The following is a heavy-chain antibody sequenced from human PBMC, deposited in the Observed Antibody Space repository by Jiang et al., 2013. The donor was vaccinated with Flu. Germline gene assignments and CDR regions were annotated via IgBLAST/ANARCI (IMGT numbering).Heavy chain of an antibody. D-gene: IGHD3-3*01. CDR2: IIPIFGTA. J-gene: IGHJ6*01. Sequence: GAEVKKPGSSVKVSCKASGGTFSSYAISWVRQAPGQGLEWMGGIIPIFGTANYAQKFQGRVTITADESTSTAYMELSSLRSEDTAVYYCARQLTKYYDFWSGYDDYYYGMDVWGPRDHGHRLL. V-gene: IGHV1-69*01. CDR1: GGTFSSYA. CDR3: ARQLTKYYDFWSGYDDYYYGMDV.